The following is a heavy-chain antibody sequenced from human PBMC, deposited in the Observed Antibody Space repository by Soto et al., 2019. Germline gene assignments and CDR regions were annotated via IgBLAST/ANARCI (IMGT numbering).Heavy chain of an antibody. D-gene: IGHD2-2*03. CDR3: AKGGAVGYCTTTSCYSRFDP. CDR2: ISWNSGSR. J-gene: IGHJ5*02. Sequence: GGSLRLSCAASGFAFDDYAMHWVRQGPGGGLEWVAGISWNSGSRAYADSVKGRFIISRDNAKSSLYLQMDSLRPEDTALYYCAKGGAVGYCTTTSCYSRFDPWGQGTLVTVSS. V-gene: IGHV3-9*01. CDR1: GFAFDDYA.